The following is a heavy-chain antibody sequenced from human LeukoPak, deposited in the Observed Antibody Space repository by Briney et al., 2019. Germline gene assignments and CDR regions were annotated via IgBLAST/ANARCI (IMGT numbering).Heavy chain of an antibody. Sequence: PSGTLSLTCAVYGGSFSGYYWSGIRQPPGKGREGIGEINHSGSTNYNPSLKRGVNISVDTSKNKFSLKLSSVTAADTAVYYCARGRAAMPRPFDYWGQGTLVTVSS. V-gene: IGHV4-34*01. CDR1: GGSFSGYY. CDR3: ARGRAAMPRPFDY. J-gene: IGHJ4*02. CDR2: INHSGST. D-gene: IGHD2-2*01.